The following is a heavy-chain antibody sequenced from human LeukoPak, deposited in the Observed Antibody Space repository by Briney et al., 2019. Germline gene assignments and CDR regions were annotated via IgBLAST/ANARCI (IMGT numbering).Heavy chain of an antibody. CDR1: GFTFRNFW. CDR3: ARQVAGNSNGIDV. Sequence: GGSLRLSCAASGFTFRNFWMSWVRQAPGKGLEWVAHIKLDGSEKNYAGSVEGRFTVSRDNANNALDLQMTSLRVEDTAVYYCARQVAGNSNGIDVWGQGTKVTVS. J-gene: IGHJ6*02. CDR2: IKLDGSEK. V-gene: IGHV3-7*01. D-gene: IGHD6-19*01.